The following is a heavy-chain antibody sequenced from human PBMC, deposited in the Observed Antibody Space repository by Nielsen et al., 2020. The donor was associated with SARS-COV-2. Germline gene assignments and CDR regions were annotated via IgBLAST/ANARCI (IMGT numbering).Heavy chain of an antibody. D-gene: IGHD1-26*01. CDR2: ISGSGGST. V-gene: IGHV3-23*01. J-gene: IGHJ4*02. Sequence: GESLKISCAASGFTFSSYDMHWVRQAPGKGLEWVSAISGSGGSTYYADSVKGRFTISRDNSKNTLYLQMNSLRAEDTAVYYCARGSEWELADWGQGTLVTVSS. CDR1: GFTFSSYD. CDR3: ARGSEWELAD.